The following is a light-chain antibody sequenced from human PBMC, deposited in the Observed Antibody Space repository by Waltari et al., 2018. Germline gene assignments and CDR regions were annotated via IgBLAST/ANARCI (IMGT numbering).Light chain of an antibody. V-gene: IGLV2-14*01. CDR2: DVR. J-gene: IGLJ3*02. CDR1: SSDVGGYHY. Sequence: QSALTQPASVSGSPGQSITSSCTGTSSDVGGYHYVPWYQQHPGKDPKLLIYDVRKRPSGVSNRFSGSKSGNPASLTISGLQAEDEAYYYRSYYSSSSTWVFGGGTKLTVL. CDR3: SYYSSSSTWV.